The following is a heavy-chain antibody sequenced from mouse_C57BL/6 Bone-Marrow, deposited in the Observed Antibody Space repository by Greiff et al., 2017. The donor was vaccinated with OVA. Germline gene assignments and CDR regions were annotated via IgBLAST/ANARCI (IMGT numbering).Heavy chain of an antibody. CDR3: ARRNYPPLFAY. CDR1: GYTFTSYG. V-gene: IGHV1-81*01. J-gene: IGHJ3*01. Sequence: QVQLQQSGAELARPGASVKLSCKASGYTFTSYGISWVTQRTGQGLEWIGEIYPRRGNTYYNEKFKGKATLTADKSSSTAYMELRSRTSEDSAVYFCARRNYPPLFAYWGQGTLVTVSA. CDR2: IYPRRGNT. D-gene: IGHD2-1*01.